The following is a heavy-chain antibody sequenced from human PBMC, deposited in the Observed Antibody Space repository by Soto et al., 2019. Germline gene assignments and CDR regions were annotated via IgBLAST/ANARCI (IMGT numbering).Heavy chain of an antibody. V-gene: IGHV3-30*18. CDR3: AKDKFYLSHDSGYLTGLYYGMHV. J-gene: IGHJ6*02. D-gene: IGHD7-27*01. CDR2: ISYDGSNK. Sequence: QVQLVESGGGVVQPGRSLRLSCAASGFTFSSYGMHWVRQAPGKGLEWVAVISYDGSNKYYADSVKGRFTISRDNSKNTMYLQTNSLRAEDKAVYYCAKDKFYLSHDSGYLTGLYYGMHVWGQGTTVTVSS. CDR1: GFTFSSYG.